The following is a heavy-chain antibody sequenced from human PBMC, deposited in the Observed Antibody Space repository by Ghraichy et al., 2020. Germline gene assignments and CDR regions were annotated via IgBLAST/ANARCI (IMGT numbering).Heavy chain of an antibody. V-gene: IGHV4-59*01. J-gene: IGHJ4*02. D-gene: IGHD1-26*01. CDR2: VSHSGST. Sequence: SETLSLTCRISGGSIRHYYWNWIRQPPGKGLEWIGHVSHSGSTYYSPSLKSRVTISFDTSKNNFSLRLTSVTAADTAVYYCARGHTYSGSKDSWGQGTLVPVPS. CDR1: GGSIRHYY. CDR3: ARGHTYSGSKDS.